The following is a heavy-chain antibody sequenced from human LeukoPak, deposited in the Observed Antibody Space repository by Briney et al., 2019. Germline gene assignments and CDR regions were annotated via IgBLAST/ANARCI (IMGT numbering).Heavy chain of an antibody. J-gene: IGHJ6*03. D-gene: IGHD3-16*01. V-gene: IGHV3-49*04. CDR2: IRTEDYGGAT. CDR1: GFTFGDYA. CDR3: TRIFGYYYFYMDV. Sequence: PGGSLRLSCAASGFTFGDYAMSWVRQAPGKGLEWVGFIRTEDYGGATDYGASVKGRFTISRDDSKNIAYLQMNSLNTEDTGIYFCTRIFGYYYFYMDVWGKGTTVIVSS.